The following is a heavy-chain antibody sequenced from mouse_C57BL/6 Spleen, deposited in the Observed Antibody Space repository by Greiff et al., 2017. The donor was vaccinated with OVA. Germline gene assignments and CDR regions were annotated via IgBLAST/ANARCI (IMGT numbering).Heavy chain of an antibody. D-gene: IGHD2-3*01. V-gene: IGHV1-76*01. Sequence: QVQLQQSGAELVRPGASVKLSCKASGYTFTDYYINWVKQRPGQGLEWIARIYPGSGNTYYNEKFKGKATLTAEKSSSTAYMQLSSLTSEDSAVYFCARGKENGYYWFAYWGQGTLVTVSA. CDR1: GYTFTDYY. J-gene: IGHJ3*01. CDR2: IYPGSGNT. CDR3: ARGKENGYYWFAY.